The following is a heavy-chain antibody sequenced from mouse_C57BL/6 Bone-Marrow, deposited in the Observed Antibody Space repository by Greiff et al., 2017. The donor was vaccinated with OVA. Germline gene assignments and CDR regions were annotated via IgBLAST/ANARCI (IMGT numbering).Heavy chain of an antibody. CDR1: GYTFTDYE. J-gene: IGHJ4*01. V-gene: IGHV1-15*01. CDR3: TRGYSNGYAMGD. Sequence: QVQLQQSGAELVRPGASVTLSCKASGYTFTDYEMHWVKQTPVHGLEWIGAIDPETGGTAYNQKFKGKAILTADKSSSTAYMELRSLTSEDSAVYYCTRGYSNGYAMGDWGQGASVTVAS. CDR2: IDPETGGT. D-gene: IGHD2-5*01.